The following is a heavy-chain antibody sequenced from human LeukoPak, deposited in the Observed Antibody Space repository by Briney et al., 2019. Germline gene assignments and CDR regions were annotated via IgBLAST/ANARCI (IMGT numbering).Heavy chain of an antibody. V-gene: IGHV4-59*08. CDR2: IYYSGST. D-gene: IGHD5-18*01. J-gene: IGHJ4*02. CDR1: GGSISSYY. Sequence: RSSETLSLTCTVSGGSISSYYWSWIRQPPGKGLEWIGYIYYSGSTYYNPSLKSRVTISVDTSKNQFSLKLSSVTAADTAVYYCARRGVYSSVFDYWGQGTLVTVSS. CDR3: ARRGVYSSVFDY.